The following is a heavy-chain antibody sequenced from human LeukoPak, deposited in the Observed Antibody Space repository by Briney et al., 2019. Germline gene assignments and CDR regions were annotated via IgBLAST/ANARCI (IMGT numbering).Heavy chain of an antibody. D-gene: IGHD3-10*01. V-gene: IGHV5-51*01. CDR2: IYPGDSDT. Sequence: GESLKISCKGSGYSFTSYWIGWVRQMPGKGLEWMGIIYPGDSDTRYSPSFQGQVTISADKSISTAYLQWSSLKASDTAMYYCAMSTNGFGELSPSAFQDFDYWGQGTLVTVSS. CDR3: AMSTNGFGELSPSAFQDFDY. CDR1: GYSFTSYW. J-gene: IGHJ4*02.